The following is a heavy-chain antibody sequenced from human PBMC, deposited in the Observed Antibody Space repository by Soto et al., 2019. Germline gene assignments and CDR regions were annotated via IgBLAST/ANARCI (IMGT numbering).Heavy chain of an antibody. CDR1: GFTFDDYA. D-gene: IGHD1-26*01. Sequence: PVGSLRLSCAASGFTFDDYAMHWVRQAPGKGLEWVSGISWNSGSIGYADSVKGRFTISRDHAKNSLYLQMNSLRAEDTALYYCAKLRRPAGATTAFDIWGQGTMVTVSS. V-gene: IGHV3-9*01. CDR3: AKLRRPAGATTAFDI. J-gene: IGHJ3*02. CDR2: ISWNSGSI.